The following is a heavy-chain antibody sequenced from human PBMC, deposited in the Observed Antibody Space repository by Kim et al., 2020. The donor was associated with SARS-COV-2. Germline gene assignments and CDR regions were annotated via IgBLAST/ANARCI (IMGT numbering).Heavy chain of an antibody. J-gene: IGHJ4*02. CDR3: ARGHYFNS. CDR2: GGEK. Sequence: GGEKYYVDSVKGRLTISRDNAKNSGYLQMNSLRAEDTAVYYCARGHYFNSWGQGTLVTVSS. V-gene: IGHV3-7*04.